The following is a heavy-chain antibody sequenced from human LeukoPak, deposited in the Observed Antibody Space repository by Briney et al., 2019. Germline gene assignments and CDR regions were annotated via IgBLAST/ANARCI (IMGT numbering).Heavy chain of an antibody. V-gene: IGHV1-24*01. CDR2: FDPEDGET. CDR1: GGTFSSYA. CDR3: ATDRQSGWYYFDY. Sequence: GASVKVSCKASGGTFSSYAISWVRQAPGKGLEWMGGFDPEDGETIYAQKFQGRVTMTEDTSTDTAYMELSSLRSEDTAVYYCATDRQSGWYYFDYWGQGTLVTVSS. D-gene: IGHD6-19*01. J-gene: IGHJ4*02.